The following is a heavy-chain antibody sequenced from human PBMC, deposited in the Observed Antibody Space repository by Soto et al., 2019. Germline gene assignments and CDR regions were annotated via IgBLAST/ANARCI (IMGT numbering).Heavy chain of an antibody. J-gene: IGHJ6*02. Sequence: GASVKVSCKASGGTFSSYAISWVRQAPGQGLEWMGWINPNSGGTNYAQKFQGWVTMTRDTSISTAYMELSRLRSDDTAVYYCARAYSSSWYPSYYYYYGMDVWGQGTTVTVSS. CDR3: ARAYSSSWYPSYYYYYGMDV. CDR1: GGTFSSYA. D-gene: IGHD6-13*01. V-gene: IGHV1-2*04. CDR2: INPNSGGT.